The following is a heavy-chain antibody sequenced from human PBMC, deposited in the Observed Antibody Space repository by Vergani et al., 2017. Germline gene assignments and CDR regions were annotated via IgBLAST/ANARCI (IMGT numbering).Heavy chain of an antibody. CDR3: VRTEYCTGIACNTRFDS. J-gene: IGHJ5*01. Sequence: EVQLVESGGGSVQSGGSLRLSCVASGFSFNTYWMHWVRQVSGKGLMWVARIDEYGNRATYGDFETGGFTISRDNAKNTVFLQMDNLRADDAGVYYCVRTEYCTGIACNTRFDSWGQGALVTVSS. CDR2: IDEYGNRA. V-gene: IGHV3-74*03. D-gene: IGHD2-8*02. CDR1: GFSFNTYW.